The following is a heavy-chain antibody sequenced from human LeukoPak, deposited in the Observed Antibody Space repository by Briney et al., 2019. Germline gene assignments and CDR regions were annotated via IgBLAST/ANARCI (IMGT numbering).Heavy chain of an antibody. Sequence: SETLSLTCTVSGGSISTYYWSWIRQPPGKGLEWIGYVFSSGNTIYNPSLKSRVTISVDASMNEFSLKLTSVTAADTAVYYCARDRSTVTPPQPDVFDIWGQGTMVTVSS. CDR3: ARDRSTVTPPQPDVFDI. V-gene: IGHV4-59*12. CDR1: GGSISTYY. D-gene: IGHD4-17*01. CDR2: VFSSGNT. J-gene: IGHJ3*02.